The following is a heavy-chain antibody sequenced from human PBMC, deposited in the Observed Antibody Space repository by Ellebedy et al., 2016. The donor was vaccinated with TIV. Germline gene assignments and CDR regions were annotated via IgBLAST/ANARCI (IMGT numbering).Heavy chain of an antibody. CDR2: ISGSGGST. CDR1: GFTFSSYA. V-gene: IGHV3-23*01. D-gene: IGHD7-27*01. J-gene: IGHJ2*01. Sequence: GESLKISXAASGFTFSSYAMSWVRQAPGKGLEWVSAISGSGGSTYYADSVKGRFTISRENAKSSLYLQMNSLRAEDTAVYYCARAGDGNWYFDLWGRGTLVTVSS. CDR3: ARAGDGNWYFDL.